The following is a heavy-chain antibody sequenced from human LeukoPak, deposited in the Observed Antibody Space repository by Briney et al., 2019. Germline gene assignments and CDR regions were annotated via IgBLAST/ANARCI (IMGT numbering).Heavy chain of an antibody. CDR2: IYHSGST. CDR1: GYSISSGYY. D-gene: IGHD2-2*01. Sequence: SETLSLTCAVSGYSISSGYYWGWIRQPPGKGLEWIGNIYHSGSTYYNPSLKSRVTISVDTSKNQFSLKLSSVTAADTAVYYCARARVSTSFDYWGQGTLVTVSS. CDR3: ARARVSTSFDY. J-gene: IGHJ4*02. V-gene: IGHV4-38-2*01.